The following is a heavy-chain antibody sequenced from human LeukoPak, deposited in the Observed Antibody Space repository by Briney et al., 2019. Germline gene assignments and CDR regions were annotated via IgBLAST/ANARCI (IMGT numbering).Heavy chain of an antibody. V-gene: IGHV3-53*01. J-gene: IGHJ1*01. CDR3: AVLNSGWRFQH. CDR2: IYSGGDT. D-gene: IGHD6-19*01. CDR1: GFTFSSHS. Sequence: GGSLRLSCAASGFTFSSHSMSWVRQAPGKGLECVSVIYSGGDTYYADSVKGRFTISRDNSKNTLYLQMNSLRAEDTAVFYCAVLNSGWRFQHWGQGTLVTVSS.